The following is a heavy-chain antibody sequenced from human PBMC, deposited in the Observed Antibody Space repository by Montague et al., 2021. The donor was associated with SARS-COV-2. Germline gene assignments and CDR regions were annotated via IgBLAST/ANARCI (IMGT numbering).Heavy chain of an antibody. CDR1: GFTFGDYV. V-gene: IGHV3-43*02. J-gene: IGHJ6*02. D-gene: IGHD3-22*01. Sequence: SLRLSCAASGFTFGDYVMYWVRQPPGKGLEWVSLISGDGGKTYYADSVKGRFTTSRDNGKNSLYLQMNSLGTEDTALYHCAKGTYFYDSSGYYPESHYSYFDGMDVWGQGTTVTVSS. CDR2: ISGDGGKT. CDR3: AKGTYFYDSSGYYPESHYSYFDGMDV.